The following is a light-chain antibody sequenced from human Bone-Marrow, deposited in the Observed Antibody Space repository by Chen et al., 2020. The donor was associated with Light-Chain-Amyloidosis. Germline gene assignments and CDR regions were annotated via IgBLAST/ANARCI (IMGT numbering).Light chain of an antibody. CDR3: QRYDGVPLFT. CDR1: QDIAKF. J-gene: IGKJ3*01. Sequence: DVQMTQSPSSLSASVGDRVTITCQASQDIAKFLNWYQQRPGKAPNLLIYDVSNLHTGVPSRFSGNGSGTHFSLTISSLQPEDIATYYCQRYDGVPLFTFGPGTTVDLK. V-gene: IGKV1-33*01. CDR2: DVS.